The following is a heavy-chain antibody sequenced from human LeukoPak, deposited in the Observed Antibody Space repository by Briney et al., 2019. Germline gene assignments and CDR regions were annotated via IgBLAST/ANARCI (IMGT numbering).Heavy chain of an antibody. CDR1: AGSISRYY. J-gene: IGHJ5*02. CDR3: ARARGYDSGYDIYLKNSWFDP. V-gene: IGHV4-59*01. D-gene: IGHD5-12*01. CDR2: IYYSGST. Sequence: SETLSLTCSVSAGSISRYYWSWIRQPPGKGLEWIGYIYYSGSTDYNPSLKSRVTISLDTSKNHFSLKLSSVAAADTAVYYCARARGYDSGYDIYLKNSWFDPWGQGTLVTVSS.